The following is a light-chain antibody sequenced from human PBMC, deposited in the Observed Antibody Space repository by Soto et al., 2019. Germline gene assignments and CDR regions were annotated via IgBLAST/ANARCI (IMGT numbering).Light chain of an antibody. Sequence: PGERATLSCRASQSVSSSYLAWYQQRPGQTPSLLIYGASTRATGIPDRFSGSGPGTHFTLTISRLEPGDFAVYYCQHFGGTTFTFGQGTRLENK. CDR2: GAS. CDR1: QSVSSSY. CDR3: QHFGGTTFT. V-gene: IGKV3-20*01. J-gene: IGKJ5*01.